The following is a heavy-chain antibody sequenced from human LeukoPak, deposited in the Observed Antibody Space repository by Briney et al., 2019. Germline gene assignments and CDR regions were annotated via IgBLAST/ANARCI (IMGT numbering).Heavy chain of an antibody. V-gene: IGHV3-30-3*01. CDR1: GFTFSTYA. D-gene: IGHD5-12*01. Sequence: PGGSLRLSCAGSGFTFSTYAMHWVRQAPGKGLEWVALFSYDGSSHHYADSVKGRFTISRDNSKNSLYLQMNSLRTEDTAVYYCAKAKDGFRGYAYLFDYLGQGTLVTVSS. CDR2: FSYDGSSH. CDR3: AKAKDGFRGYAYLFDY. J-gene: IGHJ4*02.